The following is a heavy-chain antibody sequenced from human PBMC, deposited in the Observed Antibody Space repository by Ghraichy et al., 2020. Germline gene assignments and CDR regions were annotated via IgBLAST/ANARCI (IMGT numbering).Heavy chain of an antibody. CDR3: ARGPYSSSSGHFDY. J-gene: IGHJ4*02. V-gene: IGHV4-59*01. CDR1: GGSISSYY. CDR2: IYYSGST. Sequence: SETLSLTCTVSGGSISSYYWSWIRQPPGKGLEWIGYIYYSGSTNYNPSLKSRVTISVDTSKNQFSLKLSSVTAADTAVYYCARGPYSSSSGHFDYWGQGTLVTVSS. D-gene: IGHD6-6*01.